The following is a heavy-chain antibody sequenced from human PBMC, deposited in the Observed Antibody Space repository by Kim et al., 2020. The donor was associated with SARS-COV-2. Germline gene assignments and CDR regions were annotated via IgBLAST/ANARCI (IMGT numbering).Heavy chain of an antibody. V-gene: IGHV3-11*03. J-gene: IGHJ4*02. CDR3: ARSSSGYYYPFDY. CDR1: GFSFSDHH. CDR2: ISRSGSYK. D-gene: IGHD3-22*01. Sequence: GGSLRLSCAASGFSFSDHHMTWIRQAPGKGLEWVSYISRSGSYKTYADSVKGRFTISRDNAKNSLDLQMNSLRVDDTAIYYCARSSSGYYYPFDYWGQGALVTVSS.